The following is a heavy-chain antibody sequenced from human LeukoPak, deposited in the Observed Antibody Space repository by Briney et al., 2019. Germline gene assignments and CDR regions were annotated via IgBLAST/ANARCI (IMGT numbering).Heavy chain of an antibody. Sequence: PGGSLGLSCAASGFTFSSYAMSWVRQAPGKGLEWVAAISGSGGSTYYADSVKGRFTMSRDKSKSTLYLQMNSLRAEDTAVYYCAQHTSLWQWLGIDYWGQGHLVPVSS. V-gene: IGHV3-23*01. J-gene: IGHJ4*02. CDR1: GFTFSSYA. CDR3: AQHTSLWQWLGIDY. CDR2: ISGSGGST. D-gene: IGHD6-19*01.